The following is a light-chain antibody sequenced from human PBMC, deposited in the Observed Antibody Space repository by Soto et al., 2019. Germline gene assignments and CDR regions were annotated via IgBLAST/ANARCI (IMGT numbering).Light chain of an antibody. CDR1: QSLLHSDGYIY. J-gene: IGKJ1*01. Sequence: DIVMTQSPLSLPVTPGEPASISCRSSQSLLHSDGYIYLDWYLQRPGQSPQLLICLGSNRASGVPDRFSGSGSGTHFTLTISREEAEDFGVYSCMQALQTPWTFGQGTRVEVK. CDR3: MQALQTPWT. V-gene: IGKV2-28*01. CDR2: LGS.